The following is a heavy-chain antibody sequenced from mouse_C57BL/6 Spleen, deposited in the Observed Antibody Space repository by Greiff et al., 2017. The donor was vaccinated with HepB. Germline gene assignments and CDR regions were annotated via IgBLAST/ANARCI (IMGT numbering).Heavy chain of an antibody. CDR2: IDPENGDT. V-gene: IGHV14-4*01. CDR1: GFNIKDDY. D-gene: IGHD2-10*01. Sequence: VQLKQSGAELVRPGASVKLSCTASGFNIKDDYMHWVKQRPEQGLEWIGWIDPENGDTEYASKFQGKATITADTSSNTAYLQLSSLTSEDTAVYYCTRLLGFAYWGQGTLVTVSA. CDR3: TRLLGFAY. J-gene: IGHJ3*01.